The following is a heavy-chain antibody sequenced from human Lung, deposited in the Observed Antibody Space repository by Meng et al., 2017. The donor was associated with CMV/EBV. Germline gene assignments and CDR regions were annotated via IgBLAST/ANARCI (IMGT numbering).Heavy chain of an antibody. Sequence: SXTXSPXFPASGGPISHYGWNWTWQPPGKGLGWIGYIYYNRVTNYNPTLKGRVTISLETSKNHFSLELSSVTAAETAVYYCARGHYGDSSDYFDVWGQGTPVTVSS. CDR1: GGPISHYG. V-gene: IGHV4-59*01. J-gene: IGHJ4*02. CDR2: IYYNRVT. D-gene: IGHD4/OR15-4a*01. CDR3: ARGHYGDSSDYFDV.